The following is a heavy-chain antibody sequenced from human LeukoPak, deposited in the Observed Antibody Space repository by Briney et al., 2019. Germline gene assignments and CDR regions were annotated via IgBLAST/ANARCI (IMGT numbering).Heavy chain of an antibody. CDR2: IYHSGST. D-gene: IGHD3-3*01. J-gene: IGHJ4*02. CDR3: AREFPHVLEWLYRWGYFDY. Sequence: SQTLSLTCAVSGGSISSGNYSWSWIRQPPGKGLEWIGYIYHSGSTYYNPSLKSRVTISVDRSKDQFSLKLSSVTAADTAVYYCAREFPHVLEWLYRWGYFDYWGQGTLVTVSS. V-gene: IGHV4-30-2*01. CDR1: GGSISSGNYS.